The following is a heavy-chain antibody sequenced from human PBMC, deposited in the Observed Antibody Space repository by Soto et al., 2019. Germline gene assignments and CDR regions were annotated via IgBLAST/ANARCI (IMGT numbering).Heavy chain of an antibody. D-gene: IGHD3-22*01. CDR1: GYTFTGYY. J-gene: IGHJ3*02. CDR2: INPNSGGT. CDR3: ARVTDYYDSSGYFLGAFDI. Sequence: ASVKVSCKASGYTFTGYYMHWVRQAPGQGLEWMGWINPNSGGTNYAQKFQGRVTMTRDTSISTAYMELSRLRSDDTAVYYCARVTDYYDSSGYFLGAFDIWGQGTMVTDSS. V-gene: IGHV1-2*02.